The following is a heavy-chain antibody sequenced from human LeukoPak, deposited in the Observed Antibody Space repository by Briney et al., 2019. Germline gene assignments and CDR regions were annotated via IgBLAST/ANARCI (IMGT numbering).Heavy chain of an antibody. Sequence: PGGSLRLSRAASGFTVSSNYMSWVRQAPGKGVEWVSVIYSGGSTYYADSVRGRFTISRDNSKNTLYLQMNSLRAEDSAVYYCARERHYYGHAFDIWGQGTMVTVSS. V-gene: IGHV3-53*01. J-gene: IGHJ3*02. CDR3: ARERHYYGHAFDI. D-gene: IGHD3-10*01. CDR1: GFTVSSNY. CDR2: IYSGGST.